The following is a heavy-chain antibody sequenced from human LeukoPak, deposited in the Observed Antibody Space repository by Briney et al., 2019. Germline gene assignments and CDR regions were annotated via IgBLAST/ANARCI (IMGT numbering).Heavy chain of an antibody. J-gene: IGHJ4*02. D-gene: IGHD4-11*01. V-gene: IGHV4-59*01. Sequence: SETLSLTCTVSGGSISSYYWSWIRQPPGKGLEWIGYIYYSGSTNYNPSLKSRVTISVDASKNQFSLKLSSVTAADTAVYYCARIDYSNFDYWGQGTLVTVSS. CDR2: IYYSGST. CDR3: ARIDYSNFDY. CDR1: GGSISSYY.